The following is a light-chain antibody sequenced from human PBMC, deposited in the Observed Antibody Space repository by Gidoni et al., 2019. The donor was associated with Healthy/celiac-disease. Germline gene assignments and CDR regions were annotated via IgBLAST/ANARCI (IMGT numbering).Light chain of an antibody. V-gene: IGKV1-27*01. Sequence: DIQMPQSPYSLSASVGDRVTITCRASQVISDYLAWYQQKPGKVPILLIYAASTLQSAFPSRFSGSGSGKYFTLTSSSLQPEDVATYYCQKYNSAPFTFGPGTNVDIK. CDR1: QVISDY. CDR3: QKYNSAPFT. J-gene: IGKJ3*01. CDR2: AAS.